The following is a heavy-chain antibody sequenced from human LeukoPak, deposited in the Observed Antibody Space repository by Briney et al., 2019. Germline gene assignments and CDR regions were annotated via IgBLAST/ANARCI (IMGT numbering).Heavy chain of an antibody. CDR1: GFTFSSYW. CDR2: INSDGSSI. J-gene: IGHJ4*02. Sequence: GGSLRLSCGASGFTFSSYWMHWVGQAPGKGLVWVSRINSDGSSITYADSVKGRFTISRDNAKNALYLQMNSLRVEDTAVYYCARTGELSAALDYWGQGTLVSVSS. CDR3: ARTGELSAALDY. D-gene: IGHD3-16*02. V-gene: IGHV3-74*03.